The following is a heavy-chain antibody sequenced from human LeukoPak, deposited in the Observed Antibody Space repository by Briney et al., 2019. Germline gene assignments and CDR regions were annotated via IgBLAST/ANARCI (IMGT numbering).Heavy chain of an antibody. Sequence: PGGSLRLSCVDSGFTFSSNSMNWVRQAPGKGLEWIGYIYYSGSTNYNPSLKSRVTISVDTSKNQFSLKLSSVTAADTAVYYCARGVVLGYDSSGYYYSWFDPWGQGTLVTVSS. CDR3: ARGVVLGYDSSGYYYSWFDP. J-gene: IGHJ5*02. CDR2: IYYSGST. D-gene: IGHD3-22*01. V-gene: IGHV4-59*01. CDR1: GFTFSSNS.